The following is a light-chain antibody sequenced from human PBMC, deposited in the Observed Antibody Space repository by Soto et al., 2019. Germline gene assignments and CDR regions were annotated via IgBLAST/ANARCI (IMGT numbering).Light chain of an antibody. J-gene: IGLJ1*01. CDR2: DVN. CDR3: SSYTSSSTEV. V-gene: IGLV2-14*03. Sequence: QSVLTQPASVSGSPGQSSTISCTGTSSDVGGYNYVSWYQHHPGKAPKLLIYDVNSRPSGVSDRFSGSKSGNTASLTISGLQAEDEADYYCSSYTSSSTEVFGTGNKVTV. CDR1: SSDVGGYNY.